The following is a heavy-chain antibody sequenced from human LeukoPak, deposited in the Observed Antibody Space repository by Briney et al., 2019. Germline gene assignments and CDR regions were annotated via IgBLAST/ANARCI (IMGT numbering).Heavy chain of an antibody. V-gene: IGHV3-7*03. Sequence: PGGSLRLSCAVSGFPFSNSWMYWVRQAPGKGLEGVANINKDGGGISYVDSVKGRFIISRDNARNSLYLQMNSLRVEDTAVYFYAGGNSMDVWGKGTAVTVSS. CDR3: AGGNSMDV. CDR2: INKDGGGI. CDR1: GFPFSNSW. D-gene: IGHD1/OR15-1a*01. J-gene: IGHJ6*04.